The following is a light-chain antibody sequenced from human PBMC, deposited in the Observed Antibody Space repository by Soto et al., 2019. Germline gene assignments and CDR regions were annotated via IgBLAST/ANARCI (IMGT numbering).Light chain of an antibody. CDR1: QSISGY. J-gene: IGKJ2*01. CDR2: AAS. V-gene: IGKV1-39*01. CDR3: RQGCTVPYT. Sequence: DIQMTQSPSSLSASVGDRVTITCRASQSISGYLSWYYQRPGKAPKLLISAASTLQSGVPSRFSGSGSGTDFTLTISSLQPEDSATYYCRQGCTVPYTFGQGTKLEVK.